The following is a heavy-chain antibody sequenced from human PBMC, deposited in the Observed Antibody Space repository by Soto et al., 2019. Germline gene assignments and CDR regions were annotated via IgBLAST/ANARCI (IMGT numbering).Heavy chain of an antibody. CDR1: STYLGYHY. V-gene: IGHV4-34*01. Sequence: PSATLARTCAVFSTYLGYHYLALIRQSPAKGLEWIGEVHPSGSTDYNPSLKSRLTLSLDTSKNQFSLKVASVTAADTAVYFCARGKPSGYRFGPRNFFYYGLDVWGPGTTVTVS. J-gene: IGHJ6*02. CDR2: VHPSGST. D-gene: IGHD5-18*01. CDR3: ARGKPSGYRFGPRNFFYYGLDV.